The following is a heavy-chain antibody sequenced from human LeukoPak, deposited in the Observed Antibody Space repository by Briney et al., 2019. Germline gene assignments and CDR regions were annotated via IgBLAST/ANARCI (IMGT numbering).Heavy chain of an antibody. D-gene: IGHD1-26*01. CDR1: GFTVSRNY. CDR2: IYSSGTT. V-gene: IGHV3-53*01. J-gene: IGHJ4*02. Sequence: GGSLRLSCAASGFTVSRNYMTWVRQAPGKGLEWVSVIYSSGTTYYADSVKGRFTISRDNAKNSLYLQMNSLRAEDTAVYYCARRLGWFDYWGQGTLVTVSS. CDR3: ARRLGWFDY.